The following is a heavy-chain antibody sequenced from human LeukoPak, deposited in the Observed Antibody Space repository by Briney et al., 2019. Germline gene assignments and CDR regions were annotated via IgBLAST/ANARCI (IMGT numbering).Heavy chain of an antibody. V-gene: IGHV3-7*01. CDR3: ARRYRSSTSCYVGGFDY. D-gene: IGHD2-2*01. Sequence: GGSLRLSCAASGFTFSSYWMSWVRQAPGKGLEWVANIKQDGSEKYYVDSVKGRFTISRDNAKNSLYLQMNSLRAEDTAVYYCARRYRSSTSCYVGGFDYWGQGTLVTVSS. CDR2: IKQDGSEK. CDR1: GFTFSSYW. J-gene: IGHJ4*02.